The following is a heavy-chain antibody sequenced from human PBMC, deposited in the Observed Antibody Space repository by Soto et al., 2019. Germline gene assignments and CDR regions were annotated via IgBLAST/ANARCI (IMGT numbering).Heavy chain of an antibody. CDR3: ARRIAVAGTGMVYFDY. V-gene: IGHV1-69*01. Sequence: QVQLVQSGAEVKKPGSSVKVSCKASGGTFSSYAISWVRQAPGQGLEWMGGIIPIFGTANYAQKFQGRVTITADESTSTAYMELSSMRSEDTAVYYCARRIAVAGTGMVYFDYWGQGTLVTVSS. CDR2: IIPIFGTA. J-gene: IGHJ4*02. D-gene: IGHD6-19*01. CDR1: GGTFSSYA.